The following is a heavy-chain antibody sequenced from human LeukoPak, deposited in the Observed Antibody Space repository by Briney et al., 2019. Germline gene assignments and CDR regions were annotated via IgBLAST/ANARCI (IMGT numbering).Heavy chain of an antibody. CDR1: GFTFSSYE. CDR3: ARAPLIVVVVAATHFDY. V-gene: IGHV3-48*03. Sequence: GGCLRLSHAASGFTFSSYEMNWVRQAPGKALEWVSYIRSSGSTIYYAESVKGRFTISRDNAKHSLYLQMNSLRADDTAVYYCARAPLIVVVVAATHFDYWGQGTLVTVSS. CDR2: IRSSGSTI. D-gene: IGHD2-15*01. J-gene: IGHJ4*02.